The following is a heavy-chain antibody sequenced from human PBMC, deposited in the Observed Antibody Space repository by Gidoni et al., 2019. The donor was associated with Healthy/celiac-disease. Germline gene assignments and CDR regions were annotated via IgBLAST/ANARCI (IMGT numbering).Heavy chain of an antibody. D-gene: IGHD3-10*01. V-gene: IGHV4-4*02. CDR2: IYHSGST. J-gene: IGHJ6*02. CDR1: GGPISSSTW. CDR3: ARDRSGSGLGFYGMDV. Sequence: QVQLQESGPGLVKLSETLSLTCAVSGGPISSSTWWSWVRQPPGKGLEWIGEIYHSGSTNYNPPLKSRVTISVDKSKNQFSLKLSSVTAADTAVYYCARDRSGSGLGFYGMDVWGQGTTVTVSS.